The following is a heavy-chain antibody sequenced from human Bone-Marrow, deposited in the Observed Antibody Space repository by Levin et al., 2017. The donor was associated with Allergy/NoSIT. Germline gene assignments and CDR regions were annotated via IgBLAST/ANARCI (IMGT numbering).Heavy chain of an antibody. CDR1: GFPFSTYW. V-gene: IGHV3-7*01. D-gene: IGHD1-26*01. J-gene: IGHJ4*02. CDR3: ATAAGWELSS. Sequence: GESLKISCAASGFPFSTYWVNWVRQAPGKGLEWVAIIKQDGSEKYYVDSVKGRFTISRDNAKNSCYLQMNSLRAEDTAVYYCATAAGWELSSWGQGTLVTVSS. CDR2: IKQDGSEK.